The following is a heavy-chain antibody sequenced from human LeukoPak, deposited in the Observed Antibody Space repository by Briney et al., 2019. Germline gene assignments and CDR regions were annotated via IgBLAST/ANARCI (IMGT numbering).Heavy chain of an antibody. CDR1: GFTFDDYA. CDR3: ARYTSNVVGKRHYFDY. V-gene: IGHV3-21*01. D-gene: IGHD1-26*01. Sequence: GGSLRLSCAASGFTFDDYAMNWVRQAPGKGLEWVSSISGSSSYIYYADSVKGRFTISRDNAKNSLYLQMNSLRAEDTAVFYCARYTSNVVGKRHYFDYWGQGTLVTVSS. J-gene: IGHJ4*02. CDR2: ISGSSSYI.